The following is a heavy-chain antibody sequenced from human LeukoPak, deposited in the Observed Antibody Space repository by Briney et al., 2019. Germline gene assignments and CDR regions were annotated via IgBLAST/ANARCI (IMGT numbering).Heavy chain of an antibody. CDR3: ALSTTTVTTRTIDY. Sequence: SETLSLTCAVYGGSFSGYFWTWLRQPPGKGLEWVGEISHSGNTNYNPSLKRRVTISLDTSKNQFSLKLGSVTAADTAIYYCALSTTTVTTRTIDYWGQGTLVTVSS. CDR2: ISHSGNT. V-gene: IGHV4-34*01. D-gene: IGHD4-17*01. J-gene: IGHJ4*02. CDR1: GGSFSGYF.